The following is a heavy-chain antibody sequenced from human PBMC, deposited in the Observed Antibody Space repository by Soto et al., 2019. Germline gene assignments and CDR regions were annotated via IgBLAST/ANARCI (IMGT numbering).Heavy chain of an antibody. CDR3: ARVPIAGGEVHWFDF. V-gene: IGHV3-21*01. Sequence: SVKGRFTISRDNAMNSLYLQMNSLRAEDTAVYYCARVPIAGGEVHWFDFWGQGALVTVSS. D-gene: IGHD2-21*01. J-gene: IGHJ4*02.